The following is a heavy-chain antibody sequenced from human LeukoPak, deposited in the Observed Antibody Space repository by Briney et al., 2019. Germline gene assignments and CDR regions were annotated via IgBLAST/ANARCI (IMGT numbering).Heavy chain of an antibody. J-gene: IGHJ4*02. Sequence: PSETLSLTCTVSGGSISSSSYYWGWIRQPPGKGLEWIGSIYYSGSTNYNPSLKSRVTISVDTSKNQFSVKLSSVTAADTAVYYCAREVIRSEIDYWGQGTLVTVSS. V-gene: IGHV4-39*07. D-gene: IGHD3-3*01. CDR1: GGSISSSSYY. CDR2: IYYSGST. CDR3: AREVIRSEIDY.